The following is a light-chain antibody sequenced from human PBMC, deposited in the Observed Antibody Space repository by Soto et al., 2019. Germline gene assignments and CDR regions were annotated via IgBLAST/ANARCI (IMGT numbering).Light chain of an antibody. V-gene: IGLV2-8*01. CDR1: TSDVGGYNF. J-gene: IGLJ1*01. Sequence: QSALTQPPSASGSPGQSVTISCTGTTSDVGGYNFVSWYQQHPGKAPKLMIYEVTKRPSGVPDCFSGSKSGNTASLTVSGLQAEDEADYYCSSYAGSNIFYVFGTGTKVTVL. CDR3: SSYAGSNIFYV. CDR2: EVT.